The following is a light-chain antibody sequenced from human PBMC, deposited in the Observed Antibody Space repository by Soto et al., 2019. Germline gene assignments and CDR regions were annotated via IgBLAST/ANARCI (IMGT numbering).Light chain of an antibody. CDR3: QAWDRSTDVV. CDR1: RLGDKY. Sequence: SYELTQPPSVSVSPGQTASITCSGDRLGDKYPCWYQQKPGQSPVLVIYQDGMRPSGIPERFSGSNSGNTATLTISGTQAIDEADYYCQAWDRSTDVVFGGGTMLTVL. V-gene: IGLV3-1*01. CDR2: QDG. J-gene: IGLJ2*01.